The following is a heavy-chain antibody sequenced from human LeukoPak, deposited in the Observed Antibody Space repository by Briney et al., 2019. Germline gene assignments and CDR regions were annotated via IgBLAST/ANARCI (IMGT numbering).Heavy chain of an antibody. CDR1: GGTFSSYA. CDR2: IIPILGIA. Sequence: GASVKVSCKASGGTFSSYAISWVRQAPGQGLEWMGRIIPILGIANYAQKFQGRVTITADKSTSTAYMELSSLRSEDTAVYYCGRDPSGYFDYWGQGTLVTVSS. CDR3: GRDPSGYFDY. D-gene: IGHD3-10*01. J-gene: IGHJ4*02. V-gene: IGHV1-69*04.